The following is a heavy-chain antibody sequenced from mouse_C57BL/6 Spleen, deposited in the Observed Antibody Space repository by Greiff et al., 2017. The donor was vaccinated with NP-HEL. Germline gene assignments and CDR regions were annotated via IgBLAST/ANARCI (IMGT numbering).Heavy chain of an antibody. CDR1: GYTFTDYE. J-gene: IGHJ2*01. CDR2: IDPETGGT. Sequence: VQLVESGAELVRPGASVTLSCKASGYTFTDYEMHWVKQTPVHGLEWIGAIDPETGGTAYNQKFKGKAILTADKSSSTAYMELRSLTSEDSAVYYWTKNFNWAFDYWGQGTTLTVSS. D-gene: IGHD4-1*01. CDR3: TKNFNWAFDY. V-gene: IGHV1-15*01.